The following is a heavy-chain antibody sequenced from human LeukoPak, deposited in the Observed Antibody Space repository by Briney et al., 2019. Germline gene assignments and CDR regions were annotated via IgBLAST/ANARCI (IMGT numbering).Heavy chain of an antibody. J-gene: IGHJ4*02. Sequence: ASVKVSCKASGYTFTGYYMHWVRQAPGQGLEWMEWINPNSGGTNYVQKFQGRVTMTRDTSISTAYMELSRLRSDDTAVYYCARKRGVVIPGLGYWGQGTLVTVSS. CDR3: ARKRGVVIPGLGY. D-gene: IGHD3-3*01. CDR1: GYTFTGYY. V-gene: IGHV1-2*02. CDR2: INPNSGGT.